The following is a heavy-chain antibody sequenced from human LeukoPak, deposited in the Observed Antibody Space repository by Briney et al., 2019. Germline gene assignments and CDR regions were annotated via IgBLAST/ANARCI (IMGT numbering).Heavy chain of an antibody. V-gene: IGHV4-59*08. CDR1: GGSISSYY. D-gene: IGHD2-15*01. Sequence: PSETLSLTCTVSGGSISSYYWSWIRQPPGKGLEWIGYISYSGSTSYNPSLKSRVTISVDTSKNQFSLKLSSVTAADTAVYYCARHTLPNRYCSGGSCYSGSFDYWGQGTLVTVSS. CDR2: ISYSGST. CDR3: ARHTLPNRYCSGGSCYSGSFDY. J-gene: IGHJ4*02.